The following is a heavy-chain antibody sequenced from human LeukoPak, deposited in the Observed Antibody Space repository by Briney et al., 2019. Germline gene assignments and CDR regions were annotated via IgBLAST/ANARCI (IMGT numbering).Heavy chain of an antibody. Sequence: GGSLRLSCAASGFTFSSYAMSWVRQAPGKGLEWVSAISGSGGSTYYADSVKGRFTISRDNAKNSLYLQMNSLRGEDTAVYYCARDSRTLPDWGQGTLVTVSS. V-gene: IGHV3-23*01. D-gene: IGHD2/OR15-2a*01. CDR3: ARDSRTLPD. CDR2: ISGSGGST. CDR1: GFTFSSYA. J-gene: IGHJ4*02.